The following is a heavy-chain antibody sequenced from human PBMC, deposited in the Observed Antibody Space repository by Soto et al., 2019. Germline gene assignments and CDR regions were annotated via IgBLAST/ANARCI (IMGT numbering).Heavy chain of an antibody. CDR2: INEMETT. D-gene: IGHD6-19*01. Sequence: QVHVQESGPGLVKPSQTLSLTCTVSGGSVSSGDHYWTWMRQHPGKGLEWIGYINEMETTNYNPSLESRVTISVDTSKNQVYLEVTSVTAADTAVYYCARGLSGWYLFDSWGQGTLVTVSS. CDR1: GGSVSSGDHY. CDR3: ARGLSGWYLFDS. V-gene: IGHV4-31*03. J-gene: IGHJ5*01.